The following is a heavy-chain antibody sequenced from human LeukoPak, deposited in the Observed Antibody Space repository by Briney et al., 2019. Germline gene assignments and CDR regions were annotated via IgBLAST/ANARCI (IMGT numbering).Heavy chain of an antibody. CDR3: AREDWSGYWFDP. Sequence: ASVKVSCKASGYTFTSYGISWVRQAPGQGLEWMGWISAYNGNTNYAQKLRGRVTMTTDTSTSTAYMELRSLRSDDTAVYYCAREDWSGYWFDPWGQGTLVTVSS. CDR2: ISAYNGNT. D-gene: IGHD3-3*01. V-gene: IGHV1-18*01. J-gene: IGHJ5*02. CDR1: GYTFTSYG.